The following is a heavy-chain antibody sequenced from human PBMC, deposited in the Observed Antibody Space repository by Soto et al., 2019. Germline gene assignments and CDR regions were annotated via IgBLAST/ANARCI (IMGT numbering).Heavy chain of an antibody. J-gene: IGHJ6*02. V-gene: IGHV3-21*06. CDR2: ISGGGSYI. CDR1: GFTFSDEN. D-gene: IGHD2-2*01. Sequence: PGGSLRLSCSASGFTFSDENMSWVRQVPGKGLEWVSGISGGGSYIFCADSVQGRFSISRDNAKNSLFLEMNSLRVEDTAVYYCARDSDCHSTSCFFPPHVWGQGTTVTVSS. CDR3: ARDSDCHSTSCFFPPHV.